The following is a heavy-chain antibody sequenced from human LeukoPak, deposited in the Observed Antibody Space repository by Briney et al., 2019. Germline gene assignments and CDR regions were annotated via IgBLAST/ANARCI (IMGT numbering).Heavy chain of an antibody. CDR1: GGSINSALYY. CDR3: ARTLYGGYVYFDY. J-gene: IGHJ4*02. CDR2: VSHGGIT. Sequence: SETLSLTCTVSGGSINSALYYWAWIRQTPEQQLEWIGSVSHGGITYYNPSLKSRVTISVDTSKNQFSLKLTSVTAADTAVYYCARTLYGGYVYFDYWGQGTLVTVSS. D-gene: IGHD4-17*01. V-gene: IGHV4-39*07.